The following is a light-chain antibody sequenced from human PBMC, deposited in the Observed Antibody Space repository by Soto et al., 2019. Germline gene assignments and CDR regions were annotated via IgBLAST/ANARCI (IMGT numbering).Light chain of an antibody. V-gene: IGKV3-15*01. CDR3: QQSYKMPS. Sequence: EIVMTQSPATLSVSPGERATLSCRASQSVSSNLAWYQQKPGQAPRLLIYGASTRATGIPARFSGSGSGTEFTLTISSLQSEDFGTYYCQQSYKMPSFGQGTRLVIK. CDR2: GAS. J-gene: IGKJ5*01. CDR1: QSVSSN.